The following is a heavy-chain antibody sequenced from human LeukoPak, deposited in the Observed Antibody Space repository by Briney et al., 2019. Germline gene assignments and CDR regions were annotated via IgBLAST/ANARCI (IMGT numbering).Heavy chain of an antibody. CDR3: ARGVEPLAANTLAY. CDR1: GFTVRTND. J-gene: IGHJ4*02. D-gene: IGHD1-14*01. V-gene: IGHV3-53*01. CDR2: LYSDGNT. Sequence: GGSLRLSCAASGFTVRTNDMTCVRQAPGKGLEWVSVLYSDGNTKYADSVQGRFTISRDNSKYTLYLEMNSLSPDDTAVYYCARGVEPLAANTLAYWGQGTLVTVSS.